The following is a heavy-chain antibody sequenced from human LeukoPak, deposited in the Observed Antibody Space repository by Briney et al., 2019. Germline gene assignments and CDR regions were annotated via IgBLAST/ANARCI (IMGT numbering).Heavy chain of an antibody. CDR1: GFTFSNYW. J-gene: IGHJ4*02. CDR3: ARDDNGGYDY. Sequence: GGSLRPSCAASGFTFSNYWMNWVRQAPGKGLEWVANIKHDGSEKCYVDSVKGRFSISRDNAKNSLYLQMNSLRAEDTAVYYCARDDNGGYDYWGQGTLVTVSS. D-gene: IGHD4/OR15-4a*01. V-gene: IGHV3-7*01. CDR2: IKHDGSEK.